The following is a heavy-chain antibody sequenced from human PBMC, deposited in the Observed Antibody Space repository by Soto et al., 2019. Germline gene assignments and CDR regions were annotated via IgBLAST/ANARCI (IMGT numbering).Heavy chain of an antibody. Sequence: GGSLRLSCAASGFTFSSYSMNWVRQAPGKGLEWVSYISSSSSTIYYADSVKGRFTISRDNAKNSLYLLMNSLRAEDTAVYYCAKIKDYAFDYWGQGTLVTVSS. D-gene: IGHD4-17*01. V-gene: IGHV3-48*01. CDR3: AKIKDYAFDY. J-gene: IGHJ4*02. CDR1: GFTFSSYS. CDR2: ISSSSSTI.